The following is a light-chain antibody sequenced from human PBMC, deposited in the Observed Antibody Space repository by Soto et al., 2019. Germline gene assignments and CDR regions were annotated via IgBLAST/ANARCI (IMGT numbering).Light chain of an antibody. CDR1: SSNIGAGYD. Sequence: QSVLTQPPSVSGAPGQRVTISCTGSSSNIGAGYDVHWYQQLPGTAPKLLIYGNSNRPSGVPDRFSGSKSGTSASLAITGLQAEDGAEYYCQSYDSSLSGSYVFGTGTKVTVL. V-gene: IGLV1-40*01. J-gene: IGLJ1*01. CDR3: QSYDSSLSGSYV. CDR2: GNS.